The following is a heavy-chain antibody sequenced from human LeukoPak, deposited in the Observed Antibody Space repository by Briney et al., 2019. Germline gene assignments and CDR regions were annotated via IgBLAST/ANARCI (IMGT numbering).Heavy chain of an antibody. J-gene: IGHJ5*02. D-gene: IGHD3-10*01. CDR3: ARGGVRGIIIT. V-gene: IGHV4-30-4*01. Sequence: SQTLSLTCTVSGASISSGDYYWSWIRQPPGKGLEWIGYIYYSGNTNYNPSLKSRVTISVDTSKNQFSLKLSSVTAADTAVYYCARGGVRGIIITWGQGTLVTVSS. CDR2: IYYSGNT. CDR1: GASISSGDYY.